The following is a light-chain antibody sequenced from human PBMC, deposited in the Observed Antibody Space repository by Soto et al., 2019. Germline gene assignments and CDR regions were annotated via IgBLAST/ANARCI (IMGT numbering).Light chain of an antibody. Sequence: SALTQPASVSGSPGQSITISCTGTGSDVGAYKYVSWYQQYSGKAPKLIIYEVTNRPSGVSNRFSGSKSGNTASLTISGLQAEDEADYYCSSYTSSSTYVFGTGTKLTVL. CDR1: GSDVGAYKY. CDR2: EVT. CDR3: SSYTSSSTYV. V-gene: IGLV2-14*01. J-gene: IGLJ1*01.